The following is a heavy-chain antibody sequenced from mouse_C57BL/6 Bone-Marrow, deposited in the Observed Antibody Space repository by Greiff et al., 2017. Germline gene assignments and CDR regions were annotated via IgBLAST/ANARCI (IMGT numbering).Heavy chain of an antibody. D-gene: IGHD2-3*01. J-gene: IGHJ3*01. CDR2: IHPNSGST. V-gene: IGHV1-64*01. Sequence: VQLQQPGAELVKPGASVKLSCKASGYTFTSYWMHWVKQRPGQGLEWIGMIHPNSGSTNYNEKFKSKATLTVDKSSSTAYMQLSSLTSEDSAVYYCARNDGYRDWFAYWGQGTLVTVSA. CDR3: ARNDGYRDWFAY. CDR1: GYTFTSYW.